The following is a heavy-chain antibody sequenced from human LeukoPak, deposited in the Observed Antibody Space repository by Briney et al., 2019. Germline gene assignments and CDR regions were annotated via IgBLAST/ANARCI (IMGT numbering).Heavy chain of an antibody. D-gene: IGHD3-22*01. CDR3: ARRSRGYGHYYFDY. J-gene: IGHJ4*02. CDR2: INHSGST. V-gene: IGHV4-39*07. Sequence: SETLSLTCTVSGGSISSSSYYWGWIRQPPGKGLEWIGEINHSGSTNYNPSLKSRVTISVDTSKNQFSLKLSSVTAADTAVYYCARRSRGYGHYYFDYWGQGTLVTVSS. CDR1: GGSISSSSYY.